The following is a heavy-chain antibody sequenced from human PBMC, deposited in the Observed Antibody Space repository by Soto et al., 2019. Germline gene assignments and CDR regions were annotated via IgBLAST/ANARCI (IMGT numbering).Heavy chain of an antibody. CDR3: AREEAGIAVAGTLGYNWFDP. V-gene: IGHV1-69*13. Sequence: GASVKVSCKASGGTFSSYAISWVRQAPGQGLEGMGGIIPIFGTANYAQKFQGRVTITADESTSTAYMELSSLRSEDTAVYYCAREEAGIAVAGTLGYNWFDPWGQGTMVTV. CDR1: GGTFSSYA. CDR2: IIPIFGTA. J-gene: IGHJ5*02. D-gene: IGHD6-19*01.